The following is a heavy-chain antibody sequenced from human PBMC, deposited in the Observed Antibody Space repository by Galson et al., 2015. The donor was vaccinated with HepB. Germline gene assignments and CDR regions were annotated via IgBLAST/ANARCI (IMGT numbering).Heavy chain of an antibody. D-gene: IGHD1-14*01. CDR1: GFTFSSYE. Sequence: SLRLSCAASGFTFSSYEMNWVRQAPGKGLEWVSYISSSGSTIYYADSVKGRFTISRDNAKNSLYLQMNSLRAEDTAVYYCARVDPRIRSGMDVWGQGTTVTVSS. CDR2: ISSSGSTI. V-gene: IGHV3-48*03. CDR3: ARVDPRIRSGMDV. J-gene: IGHJ6*02.